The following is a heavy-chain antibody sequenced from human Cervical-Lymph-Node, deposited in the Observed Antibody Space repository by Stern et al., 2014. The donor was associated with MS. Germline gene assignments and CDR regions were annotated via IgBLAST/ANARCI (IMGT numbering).Heavy chain of an antibody. J-gene: IGHJ6*02. V-gene: IGHV1-24*01. CDR3: ATDRDDFRSGYSAPTKGYGLDV. CDR1: GYTLTELS. Sequence: QVQLGQSGAEVKKPGASVKVSCKVSGYTLTELSMHWVRQAPGKGLEWMGGFDPEGGETNYAQKFQGRGTMTEDTSTDTAYMELSSLRSEDTAVYYCATDRDDFRSGYSAPTKGYGLDVWGQGTTVTVTS. CDR2: FDPEGGET. D-gene: IGHD3-3*01.